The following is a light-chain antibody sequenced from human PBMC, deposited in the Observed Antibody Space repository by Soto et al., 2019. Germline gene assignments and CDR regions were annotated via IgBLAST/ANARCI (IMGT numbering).Light chain of an antibody. CDR2: GAS. V-gene: IGKV3-20*01. J-gene: IGKJ4*01. Sequence: EIVLTQTPGTLSLSPGERATLSCRASHSVSSSYLAWYQQRPGQAPRLLIYGASSRATGIPDRFSGSGSGTDFTLTISRLEPEDFAVYYCQQYGSSRVTFGGGTKV. CDR3: QQYGSSRVT. CDR1: HSVSSSY.